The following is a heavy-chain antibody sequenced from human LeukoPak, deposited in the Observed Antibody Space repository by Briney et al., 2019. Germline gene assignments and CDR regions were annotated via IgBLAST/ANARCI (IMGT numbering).Heavy chain of an antibody. V-gene: IGHV3-21*01. J-gene: IGHJ3*02. CDR2: ISSSSSYI. CDR3: AREGAYCGGDCYDAFDI. D-gene: IGHD2-21*02. CDR1: GFTFSSYS. Sequence: GSLRLSCAASGFTFSSYSMNWVRQAPGKGLELVLSISSSSSYIYYADSVKGRFTISRDNAKNSLYLQMNSLRAEDTAVYYCAREGAYCGGDCYDAFDIWGQGTMVTVSS.